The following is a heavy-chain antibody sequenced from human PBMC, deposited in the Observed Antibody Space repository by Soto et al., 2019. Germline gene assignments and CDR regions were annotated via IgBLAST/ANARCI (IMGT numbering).Heavy chain of an antibody. D-gene: IGHD5-18*01. CDR3: GGGQLRSAFDI. Sequence: PGESLKISCQGSGYSFTGYWIGWVRQMPGKGLEWMGIIYPGDSDTRYSPSFQGQVTISADKSISTAYLQGSSLKASDTAMYYCGGGQLRSAFDIWGQGTTVTVSS. CDR2: IYPGDSDT. J-gene: IGHJ3*02. CDR1: GYSFTGYW. V-gene: IGHV5-51*01.